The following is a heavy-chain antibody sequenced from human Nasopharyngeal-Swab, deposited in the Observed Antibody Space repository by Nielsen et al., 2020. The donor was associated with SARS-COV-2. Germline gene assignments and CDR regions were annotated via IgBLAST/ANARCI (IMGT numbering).Heavy chain of an antibody. CDR3: SRSETTTTGDQ. V-gene: IGHV3-69-1*02. J-gene: IGHJ4*02. Sequence: GESLKISCAASGFTFASYNINWVRQAPGKGLEWVLSITSGAGIYSSGSARGRFTISRDNTHNTVYLQMNSLRVEDTAVYFCSRSETTTTGDQWGQGTLVTVSS. D-gene: IGHD1-1*01. CDR1: GFTFASYN. CDR2: ITSGAGI.